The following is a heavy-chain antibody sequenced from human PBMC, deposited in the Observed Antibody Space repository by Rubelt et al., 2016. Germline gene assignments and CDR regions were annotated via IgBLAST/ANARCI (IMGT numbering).Heavy chain of an antibody. J-gene: IGHJ3*02. V-gene: IGHV4-39*07. Sequence: QLQLQESGPGLVKPSETLSLTCTVSGGSISSSSYYWGWIRQPPGKGLEWIGSIYYSGSTYYNPSLKSRVTISVDTSKNQFSLKLSSVTAADTAVYYCARASVYDSSGYPLFDAFDIWGQGTMVTVSS. CDR1: GGSISSSSYY. CDR2: IYYSGST. CDR3: ARASVYDSSGYPLFDAFDI. D-gene: IGHD3-22*01.